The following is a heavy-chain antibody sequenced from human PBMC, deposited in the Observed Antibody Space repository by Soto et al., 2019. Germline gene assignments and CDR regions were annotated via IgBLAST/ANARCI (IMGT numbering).Heavy chain of an antibody. CDR1: GFTFSSYS. J-gene: IGHJ6*03. CDR2: ISSSSSYI. Sequence: GGSLRLSCAASGFTFSSYSMNWVRQAPGKGLEWVSSISSSSSYIYYADSVKGRFTISRDNAKNSLYLQMNSLRAEDTAVYYCARLQIAARPDYYCYYMDVWGKGTTVTVSS. CDR3: ARLQIAARPDYYCYYMDV. V-gene: IGHV3-21*01. D-gene: IGHD6-6*01.